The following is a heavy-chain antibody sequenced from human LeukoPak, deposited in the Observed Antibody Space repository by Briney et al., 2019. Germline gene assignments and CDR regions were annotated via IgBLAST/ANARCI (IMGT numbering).Heavy chain of an antibody. J-gene: IGHJ4*02. CDR3: ARETVTSYYFDY. CDR2: INSDGSST. V-gene: IGHV3-74*01. CDR1: GFTFSSYW. Sequence: QPGGSLRLSCAASGFTFSSYWMHWVRQAPGKGLVWVSRINSDGSSTSYADSVKGRFTISRDNAKNTLYLQMNSLRAEDTAVYYCARETVTSYYFDYWGQGTLVTVSS. D-gene: IGHD4-17*01.